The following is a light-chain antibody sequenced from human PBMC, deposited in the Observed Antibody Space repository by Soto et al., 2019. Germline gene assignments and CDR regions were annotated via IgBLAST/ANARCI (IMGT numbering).Light chain of an antibody. Sequence: QSVLTQPPSVSGAPGQRVTISCTGSSSNIGAGYDVHWYQQLPGTAPKLLIYGNSNRPSGVPDRFSGSKSGPSASLAITGLQAEDEADYYCQSYYSSLSGWVFGGGTKLTGL. V-gene: IGLV1-40*01. CDR1: SSNIGAGYD. CDR3: QSYYSSLSGWV. J-gene: IGLJ3*02. CDR2: GNS.